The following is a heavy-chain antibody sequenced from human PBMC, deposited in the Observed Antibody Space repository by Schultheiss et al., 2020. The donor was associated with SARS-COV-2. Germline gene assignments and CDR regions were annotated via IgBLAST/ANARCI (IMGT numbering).Heavy chain of an antibody. J-gene: IGHJ4*01. Sequence: ASVKVSCKASGGTFSSYTISWVRQAPGQGLEWLGWISAYNGNTNYAQKLQGRVTMTTDTSTSTAYMELRSLRSDDTAVYYCARDQDQNDAFDYWGQGTLVTVSS. CDR2: ISAYNGNT. CDR1: GGTFSSYT. D-gene: IGHD1-1*01. V-gene: IGHV1-18*01. CDR3: ARDQDQNDAFDY.